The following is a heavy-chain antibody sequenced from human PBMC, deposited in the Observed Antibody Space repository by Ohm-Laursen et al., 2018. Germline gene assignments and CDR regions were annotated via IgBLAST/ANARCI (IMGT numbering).Heavy chain of an antibody. CDR3: ASLEYSSSHDFDY. V-gene: IGHV3-9*01. D-gene: IGHD6-6*01. CDR1: GFTFDDYA. Sequence: SLRLSCSASGFTFDDYAMHWVRQAPGKGLEWVSGINWNGDTIAYADSVKSRFTISRDNAKNSLYLQMNSLRAEDTAVYYCASLEYSSSHDFDYWGQGTLVTVSS. J-gene: IGHJ4*02. CDR2: INWNGDTI.